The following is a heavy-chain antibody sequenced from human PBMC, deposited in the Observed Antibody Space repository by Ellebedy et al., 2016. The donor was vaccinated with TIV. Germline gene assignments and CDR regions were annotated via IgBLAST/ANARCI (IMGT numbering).Heavy chain of an antibody. CDR2: IKQDGSEK. V-gene: IGHV3-7*01. CDR1: GFTFSSYW. J-gene: IGHJ4*02. Sequence: GESLKISCAASGFTFSSYWMSWVRQAPGKGLEWVANIKQDGSEKYYVDSVKGRFTISRDNAKNSLYLQMNSLRAEDTAVYYCARGAVAGTGDFDYWGQGTLVTVSS. D-gene: IGHD6-19*01. CDR3: ARGAVAGTGDFDY.